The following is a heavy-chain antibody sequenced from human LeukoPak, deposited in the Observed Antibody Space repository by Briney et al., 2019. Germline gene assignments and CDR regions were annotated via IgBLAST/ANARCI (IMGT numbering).Heavy chain of an antibody. V-gene: IGHV1-69*05. CDR1: GGTFSSYA. D-gene: IGHD6-6*01. Sequence: GASVKVSCKASGGTFSSYAISWVRQAPGQGLEWMGGIIPIFGTANYAQKFQGRVTITTDESTSTAYMELSSLRSEDTAVYHCARSRVRIAARPSVYYYYMDVWGKGTTVTVSS. CDR3: ARSRVRIAARPSVYYYYMDV. J-gene: IGHJ6*03. CDR2: IIPIFGTA.